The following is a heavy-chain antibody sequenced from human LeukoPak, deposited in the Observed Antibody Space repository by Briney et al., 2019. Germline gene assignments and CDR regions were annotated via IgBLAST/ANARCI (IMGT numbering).Heavy chain of an antibody. CDR3: AKDLPNPGTSRHFQY. CDR2: ISGSGGST. Sequence: LTGGSLRLSCAASGFTFTSYALSWVRQAPGKGLEWVSSISGSGGSTYYADSVKGRFTISRDNSKNTLYLQMNSLRAEDTAVYYCAKDLPNPGTSRHFQYWGQGTLATVSS. J-gene: IGHJ1*01. D-gene: IGHD2-8*01. V-gene: IGHV3-23*01. CDR1: GFTFTSYA.